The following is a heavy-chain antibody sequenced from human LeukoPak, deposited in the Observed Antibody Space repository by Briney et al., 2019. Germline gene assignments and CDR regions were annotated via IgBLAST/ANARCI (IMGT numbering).Heavy chain of an antibody. J-gene: IGHJ4*02. D-gene: IGHD1-26*01. V-gene: IGHV3-7*01. CDR1: GFTFSSYW. CDR2: IGQDGSQK. Sequence: PGGSLRLSCAASGFTFSSYWMHWVRQAPGKGLEWVTSIGQDGSQKYYVDSVRGRFTISRDNAKNSVYLQTNSLRVEDTAVYYCARNSGSNPFDYWGQGTLVTVSS. CDR3: ARNSGSNPFDY.